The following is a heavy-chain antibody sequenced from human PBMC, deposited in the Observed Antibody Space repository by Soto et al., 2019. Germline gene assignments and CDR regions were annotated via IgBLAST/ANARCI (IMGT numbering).Heavy chain of an antibody. J-gene: IGHJ4*02. D-gene: IGHD4-17*01. CDR2: ISYDGSNK. CDR1: GFTFSSYG. V-gene: IGHV3-30*18. Sequence: QVQLVESGGGVVQPGRSLRLSCAASGFTFSSYGMHWVRQAPGKGLEWVAVISYDGSNKYYADSVKGRFTISRDNSKNTLYLQMNSLRAEDTAVYYCAKDGYGGKKYFDYWGQGPLVTVSS. CDR3: AKDGYGGKKYFDY.